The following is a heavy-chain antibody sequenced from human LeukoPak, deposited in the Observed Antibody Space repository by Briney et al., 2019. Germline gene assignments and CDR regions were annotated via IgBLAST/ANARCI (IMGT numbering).Heavy chain of an antibody. CDR3: ARDRVVAATEEVDY. CDR2: ISGSGGST. J-gene: IGHJ4*02. CDR1: GFIFSNYA. V-gene: IGHV3-23*01. D-gene: IGHD2-15*01. Sequence: GGSLRLSCAASGFIFSNYAMSWVRQAPGKGLEWVSTISGSGGSTYYADSVKGRFTISRDNSKNTLYLQMNSLRAEDTAVYYCARDRVVAATEEVDYWGQGTLVTVSS.